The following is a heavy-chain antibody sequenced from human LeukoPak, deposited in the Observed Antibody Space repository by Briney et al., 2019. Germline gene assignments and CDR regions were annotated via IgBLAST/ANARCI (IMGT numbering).Heavy chain of an antibody. CDR1: GDSVSSDSAA. Sequence: SQTLSLTCAISGDSVSSDSAACNWIRQSPSRGLEWLGRTYYRSNWYNDYAVSVKSRITINPDTSKNQFSLQLDSVTPEDTALYYCARDDTLTAYGNWSDPWGQGTLVTVSS. V-gene: IGHV6-1*01. CDR3: ARDDTLTAYGNWSDP. CDR2: TYYRSNWYN. D-gene: IGHD3-9*01. J-gene: IGHJ5*02.